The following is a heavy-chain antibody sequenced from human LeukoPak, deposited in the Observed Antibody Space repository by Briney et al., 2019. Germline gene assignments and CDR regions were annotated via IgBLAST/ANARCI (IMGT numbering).Heavy chain of an antibody. CDR2: IIPIFGTA. D-gene: IGHD6-13*01. J-gene: IGHJ4*02. Sequence: ASVKVSCKASGYTFTSYGIRWVREAPGQGLEWMVRIIPIFGTANYAQKFQGRVTITTDESTSTAYMELSSLRSEDTAVYYCARERLAAAGPTHYWGQGTLVTVSS. CDR1: GYTFTSYG. CDR3: ARERLAAAGPTHY. V-gene: IGHV1-69*05.